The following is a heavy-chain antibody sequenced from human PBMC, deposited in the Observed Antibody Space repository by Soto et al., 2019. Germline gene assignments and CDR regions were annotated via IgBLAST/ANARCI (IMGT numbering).Heavy chain of an antibody. CDR1: GFTVSTNY. J-gene: IGHJ4*02. Sequence: GGSLRLSCAASGFTVSTNYMNWVRQAPGKGLEWVAIIYSGAKPYYTDSVKDRFIISRDNSKNTLYLQMNSLRAEDTALYYCARDVAVKYYFDYWGQGTLVTVSS. CDR3: ARDVAVKYYFDY. D-gene: IGHD2-15*01. V-gene: IGHV3-66*01. CDR2: IYSGAKP.